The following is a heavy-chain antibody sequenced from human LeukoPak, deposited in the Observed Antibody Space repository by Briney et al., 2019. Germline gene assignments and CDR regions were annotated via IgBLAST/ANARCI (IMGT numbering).Heavy chain of an antibody. J-gene: IGHJ4*02. CDR2: ISSSGSTI. D-gene: IGHD5-18*01. CDR1: GFTFSSYE. CDR3: ARVYSYGAPPPFFDY. Sequence: GGSLRLSCAASGFTFSSYEMNWVRQAPGKGLEWVSYISSSGSTIYYADSVNGRFTISRDNANNSLYLQMSRLRAEDTAVYYCARVYSYGAPPPFFDYWGQGTLVTVSS. V-gene: IGHV3-48*03.